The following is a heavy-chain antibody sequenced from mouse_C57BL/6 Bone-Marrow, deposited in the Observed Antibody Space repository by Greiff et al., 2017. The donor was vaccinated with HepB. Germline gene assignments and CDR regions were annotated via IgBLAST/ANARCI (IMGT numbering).Heavy chain of an antibody. J-gene: IGHJ4*01. V-gene: IGHV1-5*01. D-gene: IGHD1-1*01. CDR2: IYPGNSDT. CDR3: TRYHYYGSSPYYAMDY. Sequence: VQLQQSGTVLARPGASVKMSCKTSGYTFTSYWMHWVKQRPGQGLEWIGAIYPGNSDTSSNQKFKGKAKLTAVTSASTAYMELSSLTNEDSAVYDCTRYHYYGSSPYYAMDYWGQGTSVTVSS. CDR1: GYTFTSYW.